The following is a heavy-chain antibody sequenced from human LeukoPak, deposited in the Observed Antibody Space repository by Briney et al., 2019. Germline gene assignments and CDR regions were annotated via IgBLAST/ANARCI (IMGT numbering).Heavy chain of an antibody. CDR2: IYSGGST. J-gene: IGHJ4*02. V-gene: IGHV3-66*01. D-gene: IGHD2-15*01. CDR1: GFTVSSNY. CDR3: ARFLGYCSGGSCLGSPG. Sequence: PGGSLRLSCAASGFTVSSNYMSWVRQAPGKGLEWVSVIYSGGSTYYADSVKGRFTISRDNSKNTLYLQMNSLRAEDTAVYYCARFLGYCSGGSCLGSPGWGQGTLVTVSS.